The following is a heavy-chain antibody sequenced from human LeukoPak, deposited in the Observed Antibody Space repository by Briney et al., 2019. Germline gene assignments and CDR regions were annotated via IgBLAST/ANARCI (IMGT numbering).Heavy chain of an antibody. CDR1: GFAFSNYA. CDR2: ITGSGGST. CDR3: ARVSTYYYDSSGSNYFDY. J-gene: IGHJ4*02. D-gene: IGHD3-22*01. Sequence: GGSLRLSCAASGFAFSNYAMSWVRQAPGKGLEWVSSITGSGGSTYYADSVKGRLTISRDSSKITLSLQMNSLRADDTAVYYCARVSTYYYDSSGSNYFDYWGQGTLVTVSS. V-gene: IGHV3-23*01.